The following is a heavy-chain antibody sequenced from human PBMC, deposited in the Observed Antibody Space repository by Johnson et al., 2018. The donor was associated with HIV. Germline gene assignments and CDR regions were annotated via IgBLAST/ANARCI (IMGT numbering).Heavy chain of an antibody. Sequence: QVQLVESGGGGVQPGRSLTLACAASGFSISDYGMHWVRQAPGKGLEWVAFIGFDASKKYYADSVKGRFTIFRDTSKSTLYLQMDSLKTEDAAVYYCAKDVGDSKSDEWATDYYDFSSAYPVQDPRAVVGAFDIWGQGTMVTVSS. CDR3: AKDVGDSKSDEWATDYYDFSSAYPVQDPRAVVGAFDI. V-gene: IGHV3-30*18. CDR1: GFSISDYG. CDR2: IGFDASKK. D-gene: IGHD3/OR15-3a*01. J-gene: IGHJ3*02.